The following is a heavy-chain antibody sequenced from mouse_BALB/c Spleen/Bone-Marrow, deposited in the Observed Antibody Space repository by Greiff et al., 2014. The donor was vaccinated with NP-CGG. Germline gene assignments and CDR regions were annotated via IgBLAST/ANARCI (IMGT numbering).Heavy chain of an antibody. CDR2: INPESSTI. Sequence: DVMLVESGGGLVQPGGSLKLSCAASRFDFSGYWMTWVRQAPGKGLEWIGEINPESSTINYTPSLEDKFIISRDNAKNTLYLQMSKVRSEDTALYYCAGNGYYGWIAYWGQGTLVTVSA. J-gene: IGHJ3*01. D-gene: IGHD2-3*01. CDR1: RFDFSGYW. V-gene: IGHV4-1*02. CDR3: AGNGYYGWIAY.